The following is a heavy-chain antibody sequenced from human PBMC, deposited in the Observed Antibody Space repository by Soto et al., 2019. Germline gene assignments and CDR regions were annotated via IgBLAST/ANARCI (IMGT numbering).Heavy chain of an antibody. CDR1: GFTFSSYG. J-gene: IGHJ6*02. V-gene: IGHV3-30*18. CDR3: AKDGGRYCSGGSCPSCGMDV. D-gene: IGHD2-15*01. CDR2: ISYDGSNK. Sequence: QVQLVESGGGVVQPGRSLRLSCAASGFTFSSYGMHWVRQAPGKGLEWVAVISYDGSNKYYADSVKGRFTISRDNSKNTLYLQMTSLSAEDTAVYYCAKDGGRYCSGGSCPSCGMDVWGQGTTVTVSS.